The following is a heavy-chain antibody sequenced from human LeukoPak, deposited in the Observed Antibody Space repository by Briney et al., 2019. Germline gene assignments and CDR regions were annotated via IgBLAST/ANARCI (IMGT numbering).Heavy chain of an antibody. CDR1: GGSISGSSYY. Sequence: SETLSLTCTVSGGSISGSSYYWGWIRQPPGKGLEWIGTIYYSGSTYYNPSLKSRVTISVDTSKSQFSLKPSSVTAADTAVYYCARDGYNPIDYWGHGTLVTVSS. J-gene: IGHJ4*01. CDR2: IYYSGST. D-gene: IGHD5-24*01. CDR3: ARDGYNPIDY. V-gene: IGHV4-39*02.